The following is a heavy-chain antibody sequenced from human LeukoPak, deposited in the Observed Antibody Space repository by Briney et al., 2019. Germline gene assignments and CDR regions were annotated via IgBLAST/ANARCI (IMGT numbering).Heavy chain of an antibody. V-gene: IGHV4-39*07. CDR3: ARRRYSYGGYYYYYMDV. Sequence: ASETLSLTCTVSGGSIRSSSYIWDWIRQPPGKGLEWIGEINHSGSTNYNPSLKSRVTISVDTSKNQFSLKLSSVTAADTAVYYCARRRYSYGGYYYYYMDVWGKGTTVTISS. CDR2: INHSGST. J-gene: IGHJ6*03. CDR1: GGSIRSSSYI. D-gene: IGHD5-18*01.